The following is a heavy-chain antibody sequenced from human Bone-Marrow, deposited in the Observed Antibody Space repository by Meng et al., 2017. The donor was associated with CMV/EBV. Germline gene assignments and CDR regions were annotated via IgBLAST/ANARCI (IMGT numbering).Heavy chain of an antibody. D-gene: IGHD1-26*01. V-gene: IGHV1-18*01. J-gene: IGHJ6*02. CDR1: GYTFTSYG. CDR3: ARDRSGSFLPDVYYYYGMDV. Sequence: ASVKVSCKASGYTFTSYGISWVRQAPGQGLEWMGWISAYNGNTNYAQKLQGRVTMTTDTSTSTAYMELRSLRSDDTAVYYCARDRSGSFLPDVYYYYGMDVWGQGTTVTVSS. CDR2: ISAYNGNT.